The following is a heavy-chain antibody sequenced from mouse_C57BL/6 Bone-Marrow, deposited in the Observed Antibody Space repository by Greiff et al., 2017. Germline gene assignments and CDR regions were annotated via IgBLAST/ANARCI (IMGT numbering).Heavy chain of an antibody. D-gene: IGHD1-1*01. V-gene: IGHV1-81*01. CDR2: IYPRSGNT. J-gene: IGHJ4*01. CDR1: GYTFTSYG. Sequence: QVHVKQSGAALARPGASVKLSCKASGYTFTSYGISWVKQRTGQGLEWIGEIYPRSGNTYYNEKFKGTATLTADKSSSTAYMELRSLISEDSAVYFGARPYYYGSSQSVYAMDYWGQGTSVTVSS. CDR3: ARPYYYGSSQSVYAMDY.